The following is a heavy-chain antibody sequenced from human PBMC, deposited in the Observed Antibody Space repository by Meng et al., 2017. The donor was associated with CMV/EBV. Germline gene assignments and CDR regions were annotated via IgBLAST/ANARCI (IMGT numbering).Heavy chain of an antibody. V-gene: IGHV4-39*07. J-gene: IGHJ5*02. CDR3: ASRITIFGVVTAFDP. Sequence: HLQLQESGPGLVKPSETLSLTCTVSGGSISSSSYYWGWIRQPPGKGLEWIGSIYYSGSTYYNPSLKSRVTISVDTSKNQFSLKLSSVTAADTAVYYCASRITIFGVVTAFDPWGQGTLVTVSS. CDR1: GGSISSSSYY. CDR2: IYYSGST. D-gene: IGHD3-3*01.